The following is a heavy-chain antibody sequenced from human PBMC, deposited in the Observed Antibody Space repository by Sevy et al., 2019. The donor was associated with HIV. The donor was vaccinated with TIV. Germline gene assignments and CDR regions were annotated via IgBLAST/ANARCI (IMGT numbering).Heavy chain of an antibody. Sequence: GESLKISCAASGFTFSHYWMTWVRQAPGKGPEWVANIKGDGSEKYYVDSVRGRFTISRDNAKNSLYLQMNSLRGEDTALYYCARDCNSATCIWGLDVWGQRTTVTVSS. CDR3: ARDCNSATCIWGLDV. CDR2: IKGDGSEK. J-gene: IGHJ6*02. CDR1: GFTFSHYW. D-gene: IGHD1-26*01. V-gene: IGHV3-7*03.